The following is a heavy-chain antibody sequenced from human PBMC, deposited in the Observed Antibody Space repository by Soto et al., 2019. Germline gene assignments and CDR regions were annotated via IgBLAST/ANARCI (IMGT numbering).Heavy chain of an antibody. V-gene: IGHV4-39*01. CDR2: IYYSGST. Sequence: PSETLSLTCTVSGGSISSSSYYWGWIRQPPGKGLEWIGSIYYSGSTYYNPSLKSRVTISVDTSKNQFSLKLSSVTAADTAVYYCARATAAAGTMSRYYYSSGMDVWGQGTTVTVSS. D-gene: IGHD6-13*01. CDR1: GGSISSSSYY. CDR3: ARATAAAGTMSRYYYSSGMDV. J-gene: IGHJ6*02.